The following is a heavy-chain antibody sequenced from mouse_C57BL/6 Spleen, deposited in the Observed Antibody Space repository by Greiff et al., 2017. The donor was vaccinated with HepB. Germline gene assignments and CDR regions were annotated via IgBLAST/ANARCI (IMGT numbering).Heavy chain of an antibody. Sequence: VKLQESGPGLVAPSQSLSITCTVSGFSLTSYAISWVRQPPGKGLEWLGVIWTGGGTNYNSALKSRLSISKDNSKSQVFLKMNSLQTDDTARYYCARNYRYDYDWYFDVWGTGTTVTVSS. CDR3: ARNYRYDYDWYFDV. CDR2: IWTGGGT. V-gene: IGHV2-9-1*01. CDR1: GFSLTSYA. D-gene: IGHD2-4*01. J-gene: IGHJ1*03.